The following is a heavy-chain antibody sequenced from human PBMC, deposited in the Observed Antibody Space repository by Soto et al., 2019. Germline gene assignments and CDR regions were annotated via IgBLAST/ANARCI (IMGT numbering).Heavy chain of an antibody. CDR1: GGSISSYY. J-gene: IGHJ6*03. CDR3: ARSFMNWCSSTSCYGDYYYYMDV. CDR2: IYYSGST. D-gene: IGHD2-2*01. V-gene: IGHV4-59*01. Sequence: SETLSLTCTVSGGSISSYYWSWIRQPPGKGLEWIGYIYYSGSTNYNPSLKSRVTISVDTSKNQFSLKLSSVTAADTAVYYCARSFMNWCSSTSCYGDYYYYMDVWGKGTTVTVSS.